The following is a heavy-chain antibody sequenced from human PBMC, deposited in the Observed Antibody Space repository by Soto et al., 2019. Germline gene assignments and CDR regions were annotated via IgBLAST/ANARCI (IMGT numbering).Heavy chain of an antibody. V-gene: IGHV4-30-4*01. CDR1: GYSIRSGGYY. CDR2: IFYSGSA. Sequence: SEILSLTCLFSGYSIRSGGYYLSWLRQHPVKGLEWIGYIFYSGSAFYNPSLKSRVTISLDTSKNQFSLKLSSVTAADTAVYYCARYVYSYDFSGLDPWGQGTMVTVYS. D-gene: IGHD5-18*01. J-gene: IGHJ5*02. CDR3: ARYVYSYDFSGLDP.